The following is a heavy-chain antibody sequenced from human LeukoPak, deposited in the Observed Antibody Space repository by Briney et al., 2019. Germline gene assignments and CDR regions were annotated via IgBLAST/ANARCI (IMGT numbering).Heavy chain of an antibody. CDR3: ARAVPNYYNSGGYYFDY. V-gene: IGHV3-23*01. Sequence: GGSLRLSCAASGFTFSSYWMSWVRQAPGKGLEWVSIISDSGGNTYYADSVKGRFTISRDNSKNTLYLQMNSLRAEDTTIYYCARAVPNYYNSGGYYFDYWGQGTLVTVSS. CDR2: ISDSGGNT. CDR1: GFTFSSYW. J-gene: IGHJ4*02. D-gene: IGHD3-22*01.